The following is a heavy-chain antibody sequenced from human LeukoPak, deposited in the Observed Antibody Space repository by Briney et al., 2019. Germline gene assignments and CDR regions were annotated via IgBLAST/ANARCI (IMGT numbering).Heavy chain of an antibody. D-gene: IGHD6-6*01. J-gene: IGHJ3*02. CDR1: GFIFNNYD. CDR2: IKPDGSET. CDR3: ARDPGPSIPAWGAFDI. Sequence: GGSLRLSCAASGFIFNNYDMAWVRQTPGKGLEWVANIKPDGSETYYVDSVKGRFTISRDNAKNSLFLQMNSLRDEDTAVYYCARDPGPSIPAWGAFDIWGQGTKVTVSS. V-gene: IGHV3-7*01.